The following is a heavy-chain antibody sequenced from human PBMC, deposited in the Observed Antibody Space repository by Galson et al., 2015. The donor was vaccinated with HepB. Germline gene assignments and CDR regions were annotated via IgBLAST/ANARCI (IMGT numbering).Heavy chain of an antibody. V-gene: IGHV3-33*08. D-gene: IGHD1-26*01. CDR3: ARTYYSGSYFLPPNY. Sequence: SLRLSCAASGFTFSSYGMHWVRQAPGKRLEWVAVIWYDGSNKYYADSVKGRFTISRDNSKNTLYLQMNSLRAEDTAVYYCARTYYSGSYFLPPNYWGQGTLVTVSS. CDR1: GFTFSSYG. CDR2: IWYDGSNK. J-gene: IGHJ4*02.